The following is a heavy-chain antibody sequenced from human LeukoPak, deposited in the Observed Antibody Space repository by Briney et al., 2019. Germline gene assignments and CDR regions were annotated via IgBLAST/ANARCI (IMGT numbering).Heavy chain of an antibody. CDR1: GGAFSGYY. CDR3: ARQAARTPFDY. Sequence: PSETLSFTCAVYGGAFSGYYWSWSRQSPGKGLKWIGEINHSGSTNYNPSLKSRVTISVDTCKTPSSLKLSSVTAADTAVYYCARQAARTPFDYWGQGTLVTVSS. J-gene: IGHJ4*02. V-gene: IGHV4-34*01. CDR2: INHSGST. D-gene: IGHD6-6*01.